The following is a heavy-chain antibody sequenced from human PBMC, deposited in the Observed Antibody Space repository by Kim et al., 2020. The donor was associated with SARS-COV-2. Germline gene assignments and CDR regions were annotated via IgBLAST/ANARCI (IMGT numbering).Heavy chain of an antibody. CDR1: GFIFSSHD. D-gene: IGHD2-15*01. V-gene: IGHV3-48*04. J-gene: IGHJ6*02. CDR3: ATNAAGYYYYGMDV. Sequence: GGSLRLSCAASGFIFSSHDMNWVRQAPGKGLEWISYISGSSSTIYYTDSVKGRFTITRDNARNSLYLRMDSLTVADTGIYYCATNAAGYYYYGMDVWGQGTAVIVSS. CDR2: ISGSSSTI.